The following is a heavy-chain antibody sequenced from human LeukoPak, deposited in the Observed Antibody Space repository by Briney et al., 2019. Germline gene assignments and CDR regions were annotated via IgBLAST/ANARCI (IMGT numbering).Heavy chain of an antibody. CDR2: ISTSGSTT. V-gene: IGHV3-11*01. Sequence: GGSLRLSCAASGFTFSDYYMSWIRQAPGKGLEWVSYISTSGSTTYYADSVKGRFTISRDNAKKSLYLQMNSLRAEDTAVYYCATRAGPSNYYYYMDVWGKGTTVTVSS. J-gene: IGHJ6*03. CDR3: ATRAGPSNYYYYMDV. D-gene: IGHD6-19*01. CDR1: GFTFSDYY.